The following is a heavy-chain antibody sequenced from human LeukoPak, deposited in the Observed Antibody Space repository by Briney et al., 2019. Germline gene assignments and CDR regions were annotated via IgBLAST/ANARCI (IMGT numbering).Heavy chain of an antibody. Sequence: SETLSLTCAVYGGSLSGYYWSWLRQPPGKGLEWIGEINHSGSTNYNPSPKSRVTISVDTSKNQCSRKLSSLTAADTAVYYCARVAGTVDDWGQGTLVTVSS. CDR3: ARVAGTVDD. CDR2: INHSGST. D-gene: IGHD6-19*01. V-gene: IGHV4-34*01. J-gene: IGHJ4*02. CDR1: GGSLSGYY.